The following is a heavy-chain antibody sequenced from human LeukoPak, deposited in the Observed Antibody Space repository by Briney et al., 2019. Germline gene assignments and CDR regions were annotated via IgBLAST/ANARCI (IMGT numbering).Heavy chain of an antibody. CDR3: ASTYSSSWYAFDY. CDR2: ISYDGSNK. CDR1: GFTFSSYA. Sequence: GGSLRLSCAASGFTFSSYAMHWVRQAPGKGLEWVAVISYDGSNKYYADSVKGRFTISRDNSKSTLYLQMNSLRAEDTAVYYCASTYSSSWYAFDYWGQGTLVTVSS. V-gene: IGHV3-30-3*01. J-gene: IGHJ4*02. D-gene: IGHD6-13*01.